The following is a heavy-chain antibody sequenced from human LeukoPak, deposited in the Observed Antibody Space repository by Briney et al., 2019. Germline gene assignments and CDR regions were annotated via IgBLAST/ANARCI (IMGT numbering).Heavy chain of an antibody. Sequence: QPGRSLRLXCAASGFTFSTYPMNWVRQAPGKGLEWVSAISCSGGSTYTADSVKGRFTISRNNSKNTLYLQMNSLRAEDTAIYYCAKIPHSSYYYDSSGYLDYWGQGTLVSVSS. J-gene: IGHJ4*02. CDR3: AKIPHSSYYYDSSGYLDY. V-gene: IGHV3-23*01. D-gene: IGHD3-22*01. CDR1: GFTFSTYP. CDR2: ISCSGGST.